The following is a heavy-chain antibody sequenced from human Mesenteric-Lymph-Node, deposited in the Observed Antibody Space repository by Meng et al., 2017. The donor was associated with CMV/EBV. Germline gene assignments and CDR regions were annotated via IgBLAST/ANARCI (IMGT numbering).Heavy chain of an antibody. V-gene: IGHV3-23*03. Sequence: GESLKISCAASGFTFSNHAMSWVRQAPGKGLEWVSLIYSGGTSTYYADPVKGRFTISRDNSKNTLYLQMNSLRAEDTAVYYCAKGGFCSSTSCASFDPWGQGTLVTVSS. CDR3: AKGGFCSSTSCASFDP. CDR2: IYSGGTST. J-gene: IGHJ5*02. CDR1: GFTFSNHA. D-gene: IGHD2-2*01.